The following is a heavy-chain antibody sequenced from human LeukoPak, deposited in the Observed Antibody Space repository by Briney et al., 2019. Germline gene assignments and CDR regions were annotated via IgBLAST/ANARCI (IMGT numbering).Heavy chain of an antibody. D-gene: IGHD3/OR15-3a*01. CDR2: IYYSGST. V-gene: IGHV4-59*08. J-gene: IGHJ5*02. Sequence: SETLSLTCTVSGGSISSYYWSWIRQPPGKGLEWIGYIYYSGSTNYNPSLKSRVTISVDTSKNQFSLKLSSVTAADTAVYYCATLTMSGLGIIPPASWGQGTLVTVSS. CDR1: GGSISSYY. CDR3: ATLTMSGLGIIPPAS.